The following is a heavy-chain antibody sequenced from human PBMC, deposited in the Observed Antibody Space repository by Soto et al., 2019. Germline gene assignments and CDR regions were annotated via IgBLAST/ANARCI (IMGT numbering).Heavy chain of an antibody. V-gene: IGHV1-69*01. J-gene: IGHJ4*02. CDR1: GGTFSSYA. CDR3: ARDSKLCSGGSCYLFDY. CDR2: IIPIFGTA. Sequence: QVQLVQSGAEGKKPGSSVKVSCKASGGTFSSYAISWVRQAPGQGLEWMGGIIPIFGTANYAQKFQGRVTITADESTSTAYMELSSLRSEDTAVYYCARDSKLCSGGSCYLFDYWGQGTLVTVSS. D-gene: IGHD2-15*01.